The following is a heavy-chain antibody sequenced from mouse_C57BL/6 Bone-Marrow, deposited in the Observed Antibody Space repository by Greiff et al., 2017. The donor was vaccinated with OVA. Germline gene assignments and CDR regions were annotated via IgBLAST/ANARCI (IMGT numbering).Heavy chain of an antibody. CDR2: IDPSDSYT. CDR1: GYTFTSYW. V-gene: IGHV1-50*01. CDR3: AGEGVCGRFAY. J-gene: IGHJ3*01. D-gene: IGHD6-1*01. Sequence: QVQLQQPGPELVKPGASVKLSCKASGYTFTSYWMQWVKQRPGQGLEWIGEIDPSDSYTNYNQKFKGKATLTVDTSSSTAYMQLSSLTSEDSAVYDCAGEGVCGRFAYWGQGTRVTVSA.